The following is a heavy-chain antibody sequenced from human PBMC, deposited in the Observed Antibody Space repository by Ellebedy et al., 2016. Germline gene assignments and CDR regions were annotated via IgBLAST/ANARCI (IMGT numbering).Heavy chain of an antibody. D-gene: IGHD3-16*02. J-gene: IGHJ4*02. Sequence: SETLSLTCAVSGISITSNSWWSWVRQSPGMGLEWIGEIQHTGSTYYNPSLKSRVTILLDTSKNQFSLNLTSVTAADTAIYFCARYTYFWGSHRSFDNWGQGTLVTVSS. V-gene: IGHV4-4*02. CDR2: IQHTGST. CDR3: ARYTYFWGSHRSFDN. CDR1: GISITSNSW.